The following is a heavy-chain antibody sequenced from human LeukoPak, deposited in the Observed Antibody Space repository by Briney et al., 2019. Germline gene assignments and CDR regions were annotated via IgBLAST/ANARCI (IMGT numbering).Heavy chain of an antibody. Sequence: GASVKVSCKASGGTFSSYAISWVRQAPGQGLEWMGGIIPIFGTANYAQKFQGRVTITTDESTSTAYMELSSLRSDDTAVYYCARGPVGQLPYWGQGTLVTVSS. D-gene: IGHD1-26*01. V-gene: IGHV1-69*05. J-gene: IGHJ4*02. CDR1: GGTFSSYA. CDR3: ARGPVGQLPY. CDR2: IIPIFGTA.